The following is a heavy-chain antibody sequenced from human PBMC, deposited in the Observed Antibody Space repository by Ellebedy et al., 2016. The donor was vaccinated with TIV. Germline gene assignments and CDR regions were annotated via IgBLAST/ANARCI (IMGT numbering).Heavy chain of an antibody. CDR2: IYYSGST. D-gene: IGHD3-10*01. V-gene: IGHV4-31*03. Sequence: SETLSLTCTVSGGSISSGAFYWTWIRQQPGKGLEWIGNIYYSGSTYYKPSLKSRVTISLDTSKNQFSLRLSSLTAADTAVYYCARDEGGSGSLSYWGQGTLVTVSS. J-gene: IGHJ4*02. CDR1: GGSISSGAFY. CDR3: ARDEGGSGSLSY.